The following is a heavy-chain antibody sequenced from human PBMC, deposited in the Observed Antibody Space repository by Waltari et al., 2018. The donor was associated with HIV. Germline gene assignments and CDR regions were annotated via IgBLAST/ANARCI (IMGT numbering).Heavy chain of an antibody. CDR1: GFTFSPYW. J-gene: IGHJ3*01. CDR2: KNQDGSEK. Sequence: EVQLVESGGGLVQPGGSLRLSCAASGFTFSPYWMSWVRQAPGRGLEWGGNKNQDGSEKCYGDSVKGRFTISRDNAKNSLFLHMNSLRAEDTAVYYCTRDVRPSDVWGQGTMVTISS. CDR3: TRDVRPSDV. V-gene: IGHV3-7*01.